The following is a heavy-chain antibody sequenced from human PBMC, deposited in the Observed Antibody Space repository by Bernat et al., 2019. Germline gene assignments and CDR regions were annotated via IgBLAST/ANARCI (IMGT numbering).Heavy chain of an antibody. J-gene: IGHJ6*02. V-gene: IGHV4-39*01. Sequence: QLQLQESGPGLVKPSETLSLTCTVSGGSISSSSYYWGWIRQPPGKGLEWIGSIYYSGSTYYNPSLKSRVTISVDTSRNQFSLKLSAVTAADTAVYYCARVPQGDPKMDYGSGSYYRYDYGMDVWGQGTTVTVSS. CDR2: IYYSGST. CDR1: GGSISSSSYY. D-gene: IGHD3-10*01. CDR3: ARVPQGDPKMDYGSGSYYRYDYGMDV.